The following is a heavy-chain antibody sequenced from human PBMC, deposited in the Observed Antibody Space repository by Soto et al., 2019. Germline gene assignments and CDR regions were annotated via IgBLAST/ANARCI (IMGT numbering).Heavy chain of an antibody. CDR1: GYSFTNND. J-gene: IGHJ5*02. Sequence: ASVKVSCKASGYSFTNNDVTWVRQATGQGLEWMGWMNPGSGDPGYAQKFQGRVTMTRDISIATAYMELSSLRSDDTAIYYCARMATFGSLKWFDPWGQGTLVTVSS. CDR2: MNPGSGDP. CDR3: ARMATFGSLKWFDP. V-gene: IGHV1-8*01. D-gene: IGHD3-16*01.